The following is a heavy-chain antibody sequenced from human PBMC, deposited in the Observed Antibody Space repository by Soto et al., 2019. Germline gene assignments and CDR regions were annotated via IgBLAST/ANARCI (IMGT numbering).Heavy chain of an antibody. CDR2: IYYSGST. J-gene: IGHJ6*02. CDR3: ARDRAIAAAGTLWRYYYGMDV. CDR1: GGSISSGGYY. D-gene: IGHD6-13*01. Sequence: SETLSLTCTVSGGSISSGGYYWSWIRQHPGKGLEWIGYIYYSGSTYYNPSLKSRVTISVDTSKNQFPLKLSSVTAADTAVYYCARDRAIAAAGTLWRYYYGMDVWGQGTTVTVSS. V-gene: IGHV4-31*03.